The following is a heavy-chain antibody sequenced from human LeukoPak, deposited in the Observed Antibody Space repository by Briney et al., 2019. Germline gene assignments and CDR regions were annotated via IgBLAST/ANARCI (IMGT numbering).Heavy chain of an antibody. CDR2: INRDGSDK. J-gene: IGHJ4*02. CDR1: GFTFSNYW. CDR3: ARAIEGAYDL. D-gene: IGHD5-12*01. Sequence: PGGSLRLSCATSGFTFSNYWLTWVRQAPAKGLEWVANINRDGSDKYYMASVQGRFTISRDNAKNSLSLQMNSLRAEDTAVYFCARAIEGAYDLWGQGTLVSVSS. V-gene: IGHV3-7*04.